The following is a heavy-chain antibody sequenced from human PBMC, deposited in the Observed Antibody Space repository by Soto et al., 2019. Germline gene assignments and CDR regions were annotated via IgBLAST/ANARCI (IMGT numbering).Heavy chain of an antibody. D-gene: IGHD2-15*01. J-gene: IGHJ5*02. CDR3: ARGEVVASNWFDP. Sequence: QVQMQESGPGLVKPSQTLYLTCSVSGGSIIDSGSFYWNWIRQHPGKGLEWIGYIYYSGSTYYNRSLTSRATISLDTSKNQFSLKLTSVTAADTAISYCARGEVVASNWFDPWGQGTLVTVSS. CDR2: IYYSGST. CDR1: GGSIIDSGSFY. V-gene: IGHV4-31*03.